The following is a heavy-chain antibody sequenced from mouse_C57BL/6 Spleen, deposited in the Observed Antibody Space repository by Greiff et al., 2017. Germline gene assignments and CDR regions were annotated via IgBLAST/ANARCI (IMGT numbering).Heavy chain of an antibody. CDR3: TGLFTTVVEGAWFAY. Sequence: QVQLQQSGAELVRPGASVTLSCKASGYTFTDYEMHWVKQTPVHGLEWIGAIDPETGGTAYNQKFKGKAILTADKSSSTAYMELRSLTSEDSAVYYCTGLFTTVVEGAWFAYWGQGTLVTVSA. CDR1: GYTFTDYE. D-gene: IGHD1-1*01. CDR2: IDPETGGT. V-gene: IGHV1-15*01. J-gene: IGHJ3*01.